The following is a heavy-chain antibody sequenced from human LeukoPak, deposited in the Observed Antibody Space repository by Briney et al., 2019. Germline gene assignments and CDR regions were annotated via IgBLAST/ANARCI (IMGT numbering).Heavy chain of an antibody. V-gene: IGHV3-30-3*01. Sequence: AGGSLRLSCAASGFTFSSYAMHWVRQAPGKGLEWVAVISYDGSDRQYADSVKGRFTISRDNSKNTLYLQMNSLRAEDTAVYYCARDMSTAMVYDAFDIWGQGTMVIVSS. CDR1: GFTFSSYA. CDR2: ISYDGSDR. CDR3: ARDMSTAMVYDAFDI. D-gene: IGHD5-18*01. J-gene: IGHJ3*02.